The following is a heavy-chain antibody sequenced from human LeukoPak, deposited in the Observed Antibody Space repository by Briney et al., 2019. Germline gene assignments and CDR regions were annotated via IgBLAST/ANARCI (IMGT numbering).Heavy chain of an antibody. CDR2: ISAYNGNT. CDR3: ARARGSTGY. D-gene: IGHD5-24*01. V-gene: IGHV1-18*01. J-gene: IGHJ4*02. Sequence: ASVKVSCKASGGTFSSYAISWVRQAPGQGLEWMGWISAYNGNTNYAQKVQGRVTMTTETSTSTAYMELRSLRSDDTAVYYCARARGSTGYWGQGTLVTVSS. CDR1: GGTFSSYA.